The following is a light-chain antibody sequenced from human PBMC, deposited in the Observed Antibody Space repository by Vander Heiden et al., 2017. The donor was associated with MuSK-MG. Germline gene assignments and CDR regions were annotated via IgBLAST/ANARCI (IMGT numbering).Light chain of an antibody. V-gene: IGKV1-27*01. CDR1: QGLSNY. CDR3: QKYNSAPPP. Sequence: DIQMTQSPSSLSASVGDRVTITCRASQGLSNYLAWYQQKPGKVPKLLIYAASTLQSGVPSRFSGSGSGTDFTLTISSLQPEDVATYYCQKYNSAPPPFGGGTKVEIK. J-gene: IGKJ4*01. CDR2: AAS.